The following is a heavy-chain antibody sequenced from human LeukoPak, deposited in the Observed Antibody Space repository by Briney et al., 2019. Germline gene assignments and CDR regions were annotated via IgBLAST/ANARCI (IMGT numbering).Heavy chain of an antibody. D-gene: IGHD5-18*01. J-gene: IGHJ4*02. CDR3: TAGTWIQLWLADY. CDR1: GFTFSNAC. Sequence: KSGGSLRFSCAASGFTFSNACMSWVRQAPGKGLEWVGHVKTKTDGGTTDYAAPVKGRFTISRDDSKNTLYLQMNSLKTEDTAVYYCTAGTWIQLWLADYWGQGTLVTVSS. CDR2: VKTKTDGGTT. V-gene: IGHV3-15*01.